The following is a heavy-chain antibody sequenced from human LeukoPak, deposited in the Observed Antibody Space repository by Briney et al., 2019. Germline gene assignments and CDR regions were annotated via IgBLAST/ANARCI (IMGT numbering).Heavy chain of an antibody. CDR3: ARDLNWGFDY. CDR2: ITSSSSSI. J-gene: IGHJ4*02. CDR1: GFTFISYW. D-gene: IGHD7-27*01. V-gene: IGHV3-48*02. Sequence: GGSLRLSCAASGFTFISYWMNWVRQAPGKGLEWVSYITSSSSSIYYADSVKGRFTISRDNAKNSLYLQMNSLRDEDTAVYYCARDLNWGFDYWGQGTLVTVSS.